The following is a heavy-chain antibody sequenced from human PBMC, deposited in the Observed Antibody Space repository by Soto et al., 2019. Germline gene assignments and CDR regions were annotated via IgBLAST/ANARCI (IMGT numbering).Heavy chain of an antibody. CDR2: VNHSGST. J-gene: IGHJ5*02. V-gene: IGHV4-34*01. D-gene: IGHD3-9*01. Sequence: SETLSLTCAVYGGSFSGYYWSWIRQPPGKGLEWIGEVNHSGSTNSNPSLKSRVTISVDTSKNQFSLKLSSVTAADTAVYYCARGWSGLVIIRFDPWGQGTPVTVSS. CDR1: GGSFSGYY. CDR3: ARGWSGLVIIRFDP.